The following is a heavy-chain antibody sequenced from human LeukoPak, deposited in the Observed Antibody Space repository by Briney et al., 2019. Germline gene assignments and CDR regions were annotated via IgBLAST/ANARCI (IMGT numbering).Heavy chain of an antibody. Sequence: GGSLRLSCAASGFTFSSYAMSWVRQAPGKGLEWVSAISGSGGSTYYADSVKGRFTISRDNSKNTLYLQMNSLRAEDTAVYYCANSHDSSCLDRGSDSFDIWGQGTMVTVSS. CDR1: GFTFSSYA. V-gene: IGHV3-23*01. J-gene: IGHJ3*02. CDR3: ANSHDSSCLDRGSDSFDI. D-gene: IGHD3-22*01. CDR2: ISGSGGST.